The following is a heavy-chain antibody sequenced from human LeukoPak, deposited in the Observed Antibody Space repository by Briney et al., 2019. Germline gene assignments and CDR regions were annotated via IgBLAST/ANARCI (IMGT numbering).Heavy chain of an antibody. J-gene: IGHJ5*02. Sequence: PSETLSLTCTVSGGSISSSSYYWGWIRQPPGKGLEWIGSIYYSGSTYYNPSLKSRVTISVDTSKNQFSLKLSSVTAADTAVYYCARHALKAAVGDNWFDPWGQGTLVTVSS. CDR3: ARHALKAAVGDNWFDP. D-gene: IGHD6-13*01. CDR2: IYYSGST. CDR1: GGSISSSSYY. V-gene: IGHV4-39*01.